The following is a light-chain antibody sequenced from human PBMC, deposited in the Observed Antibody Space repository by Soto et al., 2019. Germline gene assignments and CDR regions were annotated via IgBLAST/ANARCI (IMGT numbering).Light chain of an antibody. V-gene: IGKV1-5*03. CDR3: QHYNRYSEA. Sequence: DIQITQSPSTLSGSVGDRVTIPCRDSQTISSWLAWYQQKPGKAPKLLIYKASTLKSGVPSRGSGSGSGTEFTLTISSLQPDDFETYDCQHYNRYSEAFGQGTKVDIK. CDR2: KAS. J-gene: IGKJ1*01. CDR1: QTISSW.